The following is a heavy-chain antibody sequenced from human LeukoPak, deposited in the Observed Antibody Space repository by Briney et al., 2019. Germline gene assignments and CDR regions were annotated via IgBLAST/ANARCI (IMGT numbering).Heavy chain of an antibody. CDR1: GFTFSSYW. V-gene: IGHV3-7*01. D-gene: IGHD3-3*01. CDR2: IKQDGSEK. Sequence: PGGSLRLSCAASGFTFSSYWVSWVRQAPGKGLEWVANIKQDGSEKYYVDSVKGRFTISRDNAKNSLYLQMNSLRAEDTAVYYCARARNYDFWSGPLGFYYYMDVWGKGTTVTVSS. J-gene: IGHJ6*03. CDR3: ARARNYDFWSGPLGFYYYMDV.